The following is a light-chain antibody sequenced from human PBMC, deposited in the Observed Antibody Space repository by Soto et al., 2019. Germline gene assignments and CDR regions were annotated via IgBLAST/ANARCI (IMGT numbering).Light chain of an antibody. Sequence: EIVMTQSPASLSVSPVERATLSCMASQNIRNNLAWYQQKPGQAPRLLIYRAITRATGIPARFSGSGSGTEFTLTISSLQSDDFAVYYCQQRDNWPSYTFGQGTKVDIK. J-gene: IGKJ2*01. CDR1: QNIRNN. CDR2: RAI. CDR3: QQRDNWPSYT. V-gene: IGKV3-15*01.